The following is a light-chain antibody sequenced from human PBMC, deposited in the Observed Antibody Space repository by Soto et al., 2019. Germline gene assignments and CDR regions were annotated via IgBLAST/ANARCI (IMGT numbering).Light chain of an antibody. V-gene: IGKV3-20*01. CDR3: QQYNNWPPT. Sequence: EIVLKKSPGTLSLSPGERATLSCRDSQSVSSSYLAWYQQKPGQAPRLLIYGASSRATGIPNRFSGSGSGTDFTLTSSSRHSDDFAVYHCQQYNNWPPTCGHGTRLEIK. CDR2: GAS. J-gene: IGKJ5*01. CDR1: QSVSSSY.